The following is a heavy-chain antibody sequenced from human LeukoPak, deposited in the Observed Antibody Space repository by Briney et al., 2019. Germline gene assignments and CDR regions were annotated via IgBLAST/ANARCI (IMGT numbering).Heavy chain of an antibody. Sequence: PGGSLRLSCAASGFTFSTYWMNWVRQAPGKGLEWVANIKQDGSEKYYVDSVKGRFTISRDNAKNSLYLQMNSLRAEDTAVYYCASAYYYDSSGYYPPWNWGQGTLVTVSS. J-gene: IGHJ4*02. D-gene: IGHD3-22*01. CDR1: GFTFSTYW. V-gene: IGHV3-7*01. CDR2: IKQDGSEK. CDR3: ASAYYYDSSGYYPPWN.